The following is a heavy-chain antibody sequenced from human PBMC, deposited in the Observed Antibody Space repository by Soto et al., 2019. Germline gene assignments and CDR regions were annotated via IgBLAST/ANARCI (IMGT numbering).Heavy chain of an antibody. Sequence: GGSLRLSCAASGFTFSSYSMNWVRQAPGKGLEWVSSISSSSSYIYYADSVKGRFTISRDNAKNSLYLQMNSLRAEDTAVYYCARELMVRGVPYYHYMDVWGKGTTVTVSS. CDR3: ARELMVRGVPYYHYMDV. CDR2: ISSSSSYI. J-gene: IGHJ6*03. CDR1: GFTFSSYS. V-gene: IGHV3-21*01. D-gene: IGHD3-10*01.